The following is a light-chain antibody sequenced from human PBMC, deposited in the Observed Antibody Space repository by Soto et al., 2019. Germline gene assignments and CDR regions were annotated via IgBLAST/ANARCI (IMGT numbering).Light chain of an antibody. CDR3: QHLNAFPHVT. Sequence: IQLTQSPSSLSASIGDRVTITCRASRDISDSLAWYQQEPGKAPKLLIFAASSLHIGVPSRFSGSGSGTIVTPTISSRQPEDFATYYCQHLNAFPHVTFGPGTKVEIK. CDR1: RDISDS. V-gene: IGKV1-9*01. J-gene: IGKJ3*01. CDR2: AAS.